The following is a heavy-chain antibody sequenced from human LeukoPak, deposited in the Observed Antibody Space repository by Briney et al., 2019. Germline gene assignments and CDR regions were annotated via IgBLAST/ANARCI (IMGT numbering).Heavy chain of an antibody. J-gene: IGHJ5*02. Sequence: SDTLSLTCAVYSGSFSVYYWRWIRQPPGKGGEGFIHINHSGSTNYNPSLKSRITISVDTSKNQFPLMLRSVSAAPAAMYYCAKTYGSGSYTRRKNWFDPWGQGTLVNVSS. D-gene: IGHD3-10*01. CDR2: INHSGST. CDR3: AKTYGSGSYTRRKNWFDP. V-gene: IGHV4-34*01. CDR1: SGSFSVYY.